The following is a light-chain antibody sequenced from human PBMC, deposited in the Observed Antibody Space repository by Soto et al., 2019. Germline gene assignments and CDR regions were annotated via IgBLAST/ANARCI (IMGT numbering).Light chain of an antibody. CDR2: GAS. CDR1: QSVSTN. V-gene: IGKV3-15*01. CDR3: RQYHRWPLT. Sequence: EIVMTQFPATLSVSPGERATLSCRASQSVSTNLAWYQRKPGQTPRLLIYGASTRATRVPASFSGSGAGTEFILTISRLQSEDFAIYYCRQYHRWPLTFGGGTKVEI. J-gene: IGKJ4*01.